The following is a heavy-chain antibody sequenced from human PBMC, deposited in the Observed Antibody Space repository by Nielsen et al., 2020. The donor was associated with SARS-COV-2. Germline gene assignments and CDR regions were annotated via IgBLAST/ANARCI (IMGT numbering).Heavy chain of an antibody. CDR1: GFTFSSYE. Sequence: GESLKISCAASGFTFSSYEMNWVRQAPGKGLEWVSYISSSGSTIYYADSVKGRFTISRDNAKNSLYLQMNSLRAEDTAVYYCARYQQLGSGYYFDYWGQGTLVTVSS. J-gene: IGHJ4*02. CDR2: ISSSGSTI. CDR3: ARYQQLGSGYYFDY. D-gene: IGHD6-19*01. V-gene: IGHV3-48*03.